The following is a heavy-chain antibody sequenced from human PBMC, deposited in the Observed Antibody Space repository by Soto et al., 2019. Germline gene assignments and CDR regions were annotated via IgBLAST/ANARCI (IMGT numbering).Heavy chain of an antibody. V-gene: IGHV4-34*01. Sequence: QVQLQQWGAGLLKPSETLSLTCAVYGGSFSGYYWSWIRQPPGKGLEWIGEINHSGSTNYNPSLKSQVTISVDTSKNQFSLKLSSVTAADTAVYYCARLAAAGFMDYWGQGTLVTVSS. D-gene: IGHD6-13*01. J-gene: IGHJ4*02. CDR2: INHSGST. CDR3: ARLAAAGFMDY. CDR1: GGSFSGYY.